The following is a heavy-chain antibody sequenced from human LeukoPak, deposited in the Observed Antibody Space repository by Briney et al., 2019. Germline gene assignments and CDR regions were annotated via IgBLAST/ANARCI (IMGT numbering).Heavy chain of an antibody. Sequence: SVKVSCKASGGTFSSYAISWVRQAPGQGLEWMGRIIPILGIANYAQKFQGRVTMTRDTSTSTVYMELSSLRSEDTAVYYCAREVWSSGWYRPYYFDYWGQGTLVTVSS. CDR3: AREVWSSGWYRPYYFDY. D-gene: IGHD6-19*01. CDR2: IIPILGIA. V-gene: IGHV1-69*04. CDR1: GGTFSSYA. J-gene: IGHJ4*02.